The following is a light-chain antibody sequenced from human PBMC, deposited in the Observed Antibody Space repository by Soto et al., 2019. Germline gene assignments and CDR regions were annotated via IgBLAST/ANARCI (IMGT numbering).Light chain of an antibody. Sequence: QSVLTQPPSASVTPGQGVTISCSGSTSNIGSNYVYWYQQLPGTAPKLLIYDDNKRPSGIPDRFSGSKSGTSATLGITGFQTGDEADYYCGSWDSSLSAYVFGTGTKVTVL. CDR1: TSNIGSNY. J-gene: IGLJ1*01. CDR2: DDN. V-gene: IGLV1-51*01. CDR3: GSWDSSLSAYV.